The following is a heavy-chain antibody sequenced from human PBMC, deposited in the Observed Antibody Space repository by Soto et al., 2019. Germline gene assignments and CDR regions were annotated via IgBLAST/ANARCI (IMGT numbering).Heavy chain of an antibody. CDR1: GFTFSTYG. CDR2: IWYDGSNK. CDR3: ARDQYCSTARCYSPPLDY. V-gene: IGHV3-33*01. Sequence: PWGSLRLSCEASGFTFSTYGMHWVRQAPGKGLEWVAVIWYDGSNKYYADSVKGRFTISRDNSENTLYLQMNSLRAEDTAVYYCARDQYCSTARCYSPPLDYWGQGTLVTVSS. D-gene: IGHD2-2*02. J-gene: IGHJ4*02.